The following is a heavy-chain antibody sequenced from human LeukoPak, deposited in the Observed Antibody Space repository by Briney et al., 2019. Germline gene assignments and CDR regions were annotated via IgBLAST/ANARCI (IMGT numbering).Heavy chain of an antibody. D-gene: IGHD6-25*01. CDR3: ARDHLPAAHQEYYFDY. CDR2: INSDGSST. Sequence: GGSLRLSCAASGFTFSSYTMNWVRQAPGKGLVWVSRINSDGSSTSYADSVKGRFTISRDNAKNTLYLQMNSLRAEDTAVYYCARDHLPAAHQEYYFDYWGQGTLVTVSS. J-gene: IGHJ4*02. CDR1: GFTFSSYT. V-gene: IGHV3-74*01.